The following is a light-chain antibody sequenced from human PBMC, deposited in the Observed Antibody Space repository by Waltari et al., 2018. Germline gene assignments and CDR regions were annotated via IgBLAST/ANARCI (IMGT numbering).Light chain of an antibody. CDR1: QSVSRY. CDR3: QQRST. Sequence: EIVLTQSPATLSLSPGERATLSCRASQSVSRYLAWYQQKPGQAPRLLIYDASNRATGIPARFSGSGSGTDFTLTISSLEPEDFAVYYCQQRSTFGGGTKVEIK. J-gene: IGKJ4*01. V-gene: IGKV3-11*01. CDR2: DAS.